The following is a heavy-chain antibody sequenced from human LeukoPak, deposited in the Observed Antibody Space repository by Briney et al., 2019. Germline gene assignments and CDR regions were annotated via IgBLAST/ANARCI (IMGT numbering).Heavy chain of an antibody. CDR3: AREVPVGY. CDR1: GFTFSSYA. Sequence: PGRSLRLSCAASGFTFSSYAMHWVRQAPSKGLEWVSVIYSGGSTYYADSVKGRLTISRDNSKNTLYLQMNSLRAEDTAVYYCAREVPVGYWGQGTLVTVSS. D-gene: IGHD1-1*01. CDR2: IYSGGST. J-gene: IGHJ4*02. V-gene: IGHV3-53*01.